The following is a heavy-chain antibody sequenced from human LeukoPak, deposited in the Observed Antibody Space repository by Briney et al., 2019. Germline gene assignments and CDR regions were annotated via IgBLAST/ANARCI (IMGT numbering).Heavy chain of an antibody. Sequence: ASIKVSCKASGYTFTDYYVHWVRQAPGQGLEWMGRINPNSGGTNYAQSFQGRVNMSRDTSISTAYLELNSLIFDDTAVFYCARSTITTTAAGHCYLWGRGTLVTVSS. D-gene: IGHD6-13*01. V-gene: IGHV1-2*06. CDR1: GYTFTDYY. J-gene: IGHJ2*01. CDR3: ARSTITTTAAGHCYL. CDR2: INPNSGGT.